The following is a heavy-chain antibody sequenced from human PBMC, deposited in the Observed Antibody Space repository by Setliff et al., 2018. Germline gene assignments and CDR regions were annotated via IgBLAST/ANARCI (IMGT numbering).Heavy chain of an antibody. D-gene: IGHD3-10*01. CDR1: GGSFSGYV. CDR3: VRGLQAGSWEPYYFDS. V-gene: IGHV4-34*01. J-gene: IGHJ4*02. CDR2: INHAGRT. Sequence: ASETLSLTCAVYGGSFSGYVWTFIRQSPGKGLEWIGEINHAGRTNYNPSLGSRVSILVDTSKNQFSLKLTSATVADTAVYYCVRGLQAGSWEPYYFDSWGRGTLVPSPQ.